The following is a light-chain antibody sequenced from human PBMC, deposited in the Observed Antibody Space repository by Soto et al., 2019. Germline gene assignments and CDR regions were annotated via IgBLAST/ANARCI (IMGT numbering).Light chain of an antibody. Sequence: QSVLTQPPSVSGTPGQRGSISCSGSSSNIETHTVSWYQNLPGAAPKLLIYSNNERPSGVPDRFSGSKSGTSASLAISGLQSEDEADYYCAAWDDSLSSGVFGRGTKLTVL. V-gene: IGLV1-44*01. CDR3: AAWDDSLSSGV. CDR1: SSNIETHT. J-gene: IGLJ3*02. CDR2: SNN.